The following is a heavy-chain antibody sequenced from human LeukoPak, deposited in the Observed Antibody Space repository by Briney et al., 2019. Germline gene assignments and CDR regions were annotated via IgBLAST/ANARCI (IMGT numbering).Heavy chain of an antibody. J-gene: IGHJ6*03. CDR3: ATHGSAHYYMDV. V-gene: IGHV3-30*03. CDR1: GFTFSSYG. D-gene: IGHD2-2*03. CDR2: ISYDGSNK. Sequence: GGSLRLSCAASGFTFSSYGMHWVRQAPGKGLEWVAVISYDGSNKYYADSVKGRFTISRDNSKNTLYLQMNSLRAEDTAVYYCATHGSAHYYMDVWGKGTTVTISS.